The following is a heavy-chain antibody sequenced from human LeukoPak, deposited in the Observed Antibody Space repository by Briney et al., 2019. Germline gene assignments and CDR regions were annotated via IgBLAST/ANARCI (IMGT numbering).Heavy chain of an antibody. D-gene: IGHD3-3*01. CDR3: ARDLTIFGVKVNWFDP. J-gene: IGHJ5*02. CDR2: ISSSSSTI. Sequence: PGGSLRLSCTASGFTFSSYSMNWVRQAPGKGLEWVSYISSSSSTIYYADSVKGRFTISRDNAKNSLYLQMNSLRAEDTAVYYCARDLTIFGVKVNWFDPWGQGTLVTVSS. V-gene: IGHV3-48*01. CDR1: GFTFSSYS.